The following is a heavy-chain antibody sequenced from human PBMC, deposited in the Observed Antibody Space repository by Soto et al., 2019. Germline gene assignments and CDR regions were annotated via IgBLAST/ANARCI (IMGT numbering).Heavy chain of an antibody. J-gene: IGHJ5*02. D-gene: IGHD3-22*01. V-gene: IGHV1-69*13. CDR2: IIPIFGTA. Sequence: ASVKVSCKASGGTFSSYAISWVRQAPGQGXEWMGGIIPIFGTANYAQKFQGRVTITADESTGTAYMELSSLRSEDTAVYYCALVYYYDSSGYYGLGHNWFDPWGQGTLVTVCS. CDR3: ALVYYYDSSGYYGLGHNWFDP. CDR1: GGTFSSYA.